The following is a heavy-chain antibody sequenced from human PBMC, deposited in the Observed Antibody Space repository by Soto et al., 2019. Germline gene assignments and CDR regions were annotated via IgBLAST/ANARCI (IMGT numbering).Heavy chain of an antibody. D-gene: IGHD5-12*01. CDR3: AKDRGYEILDS. J-gene: IGHJ4*02. CDR1: GFTFTDYG. V-gene: IGHV3-30*18. Sequence: GGSLRLSCAASGFTFTDYGLHWVRQAPGKGLEWVAVISHDGINKYYEDSVKGRFTISRDTSKNTLYLQMNSLRPEDTAVYFCAKDRGYEILDSWGQGTQVTVSS. CDR2: ISHDGINK.